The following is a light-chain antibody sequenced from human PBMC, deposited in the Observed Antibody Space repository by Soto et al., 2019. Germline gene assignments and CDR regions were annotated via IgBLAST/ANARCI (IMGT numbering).Light chain of an antibody. CDR3: RSYTSSSSYV. J-gene: IGLJ1*01. CDR1: SRDVGAYNS. CDR2: DVS. Sequence: LTQPGSGCGAPGQAIAISCTGNSRDVGAYNSVSWYQQYPGKAPKLMIHDVSNRPSGVSDRFSGSKSGNTASLTISGLQAEDEADYYCRSYTSSSSYVFGSGTKVTV. V-gene: IGLV2-14*01.